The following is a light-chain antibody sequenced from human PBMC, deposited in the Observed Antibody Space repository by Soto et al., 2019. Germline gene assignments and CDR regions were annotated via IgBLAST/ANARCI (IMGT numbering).Light chain of an antibody. V-gene: IGKV3-20*01. CDR1: QSVSSSY. Sequence: EIVLTQSPGTLSLSPGERATLSCRASQSVSSSYLAWYQQKPGQAPRLLIYGASSRATGIPDRFSGSGSGTEFTLTIDSLQSDDFAVYLCQQYRNWPLTFGGGTKVDIK. J-gene: IGKJ4*01. CDR3: QQYRNWPLT. CDR2: GAS.